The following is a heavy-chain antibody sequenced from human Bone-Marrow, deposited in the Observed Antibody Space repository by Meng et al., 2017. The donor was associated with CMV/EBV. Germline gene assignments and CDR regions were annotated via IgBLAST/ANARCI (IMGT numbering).Heavy chain of an antibody. V-gene: IGHV2-5*02. Sequence: QIPVKASGPTLMRPTQTLTLTSTVSGFSLSTTGVGVAWIRKPPGKALEWLALNYWDDDKRYSPSLKNRLTITKDTSKNQVILTMTIMDPVDTGTYYCAHRITYYRGAFDFWGQGTLVTVSS. J-gene: IGHJ4*02. CDR3: AHRITYYRGAFDF. CDR2: NYWDDDK. CDR1: GFSLSTTGVG. D-gene: IGHD3-3*01.